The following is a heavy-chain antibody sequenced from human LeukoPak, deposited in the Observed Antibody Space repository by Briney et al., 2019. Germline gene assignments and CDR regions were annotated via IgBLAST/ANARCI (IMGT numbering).Heavy chain of an antibody. J-gene: IGHJ5*02. Sequence: GESLKISCKGSGYSFTSYWIGWVRQMPGKGLEWMGIIYPGDSDTRYSPSFQGQVTISADKSISTAYLQWSSLKASDTAMYYCARHHLVTTAPGDRASLPPFDPWGQGTLVTVSS. CDR2: IYPGDSDT. CDR3: ARHHLVTTAPGDRASLPPFDP. CDR1: GYSFTSYW. D-gene: IGHD6-13*01. V-gene: IGHV5-51*01.